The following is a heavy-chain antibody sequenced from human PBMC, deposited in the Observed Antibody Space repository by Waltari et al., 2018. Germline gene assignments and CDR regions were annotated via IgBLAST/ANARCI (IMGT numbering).Heavy chain of an antibody. CDR3: ARDHYYDSSGLD. CDR2: ISYDGSNK. D-gene: IGHD3-22*01. J-gene: IGHJ4*02. V-gene: IGHV3-30-3*01. Sequence: QVQLVESGGGVVQPGRSLRLSCAASGFTFSSYAMHWVRQAPGKGLEWVAVISYDGSNKYDADSVKGRFTISRDNSKNTLYLQMNSLRAEDTAGYYCARDHYYDSSGLDWGQGTLVTVSS. CDR1: GFTFSSYA.